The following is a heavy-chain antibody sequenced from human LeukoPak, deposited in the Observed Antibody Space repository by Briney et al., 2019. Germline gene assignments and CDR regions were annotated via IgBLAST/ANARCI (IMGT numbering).Heavy chain of an antibody. CDR3: AREATVTSRGFDY. D-gene: IGHD4-17*01. Sequence: SQTLSLTCAVSGGSISSGGYSWSWIRQPPGKGLEWIGYIYHSGSTYYNPSLKSRVTISVDRSENQFSLKLSSVTAADTAVYYCAREATVTSRGFDYWGQGTLVTVSS. CDR1: GGSISSGGYS. V-gene: IGHV4-30-2*01. CDR2: IYHSGST. J-gene: IGHJ4*02.